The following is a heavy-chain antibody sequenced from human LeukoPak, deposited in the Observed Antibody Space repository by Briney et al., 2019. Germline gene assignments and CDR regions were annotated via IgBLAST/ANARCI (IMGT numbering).Heavy chain of an antibody. D-gene: IGHD3-16*01. CDR2: ISSSSSSI. V-gene: IGHV3-21*01. J-gene: IGHJ4*02. CDR3: ARRRNDYYDN. Sequence: GGSLRLSCAASGFTFSSYSMSCVRQAPGKGLEWVSSISSSSSSIYYADSVRGRFTISRDNAKNTLYLQMHSLRAEATAVYYRARRRNDYYDNCCQGTLVTVSS. CDR1: GFTFSSYS.